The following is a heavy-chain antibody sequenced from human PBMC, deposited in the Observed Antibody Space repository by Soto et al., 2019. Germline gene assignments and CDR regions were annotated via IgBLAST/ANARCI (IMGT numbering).Heavy chain of an antibody. CDR2: IRVYNGNT. V-gene: IGHV1-18*04. CDR3: ARKEDYGDYVDY. CDR1: GYTFSRYG. D-gene: IGHD4-17*01. J-gene: IGHJ4*02. Sequence: ASVKVSCKASGYTFSRYGISWVRQAPGQGLEWMGWIRVYNGNTKYAQKVQDRVTMTTDTSTSTAYMELRGLRSDDTAVYYCARKEDYGDYVDYWGQGTLVTVSS.